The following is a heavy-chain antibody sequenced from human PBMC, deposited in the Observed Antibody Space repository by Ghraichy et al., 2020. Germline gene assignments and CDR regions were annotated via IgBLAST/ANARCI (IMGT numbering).Heavy chain of an antibody. V-gene: IGHV4-59*01. J-gene: IGHJ5*02. D-gene: IGHD6-13*01. CDR1: GGSISSYY. Sequence: SETLSLTCTVSGGSISSYYWSWIRQPPGKGLEWLGYIYYTGSTNYNPSLKSRVTISVDTSKNQFSLRVSSVTAADTAVYYCVRDLRLAAAGRGFDPWGQGTLVIVSS. CDR2: IYYTGST. CDR3: VRDLRLAAAGRGFDP.